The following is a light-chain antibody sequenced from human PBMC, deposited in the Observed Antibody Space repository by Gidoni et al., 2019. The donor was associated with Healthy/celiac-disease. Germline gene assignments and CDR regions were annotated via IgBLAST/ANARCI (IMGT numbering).Light chain of an antibody. CDR3: CSYAGSPLL. Sequence: QSALTQPAPVSGSPGQSITISCTGTSSDVGSYNLVSWYQQHPGKAPKLLIYEGTKRPSGVSIRFSGSKSGNTASLTISGLQAEDEADYYCCSYAGSPLLFGTGTKVTVL. J-gene: IGLJ1*01. V-gene: IGLV2-23*01. CDR2: EGT. CDR1: SSDVGSYNL.